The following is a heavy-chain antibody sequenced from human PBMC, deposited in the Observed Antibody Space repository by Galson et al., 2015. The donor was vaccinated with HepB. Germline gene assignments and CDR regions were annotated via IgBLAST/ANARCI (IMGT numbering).Heavy chain of an antibody. CDR2: INPNSGGT. CDR1: GYTFTGYY. D-gene: IGHD6-6*01. Sequence: SVKVSCKASGYTFTGYYMHWVRQAPGQGLEWMGWINPNSGGTNYAQKFQGWVTMTRDTSISTAYMELSRLRSDDTAVYYCATSSIAARRHYYYMDVWGKGTTVTVSS. CDR3: ATSSIAARRHYYYMDV. V-gene: IGHV1-2*04. J-gene: IGHJ6*03.